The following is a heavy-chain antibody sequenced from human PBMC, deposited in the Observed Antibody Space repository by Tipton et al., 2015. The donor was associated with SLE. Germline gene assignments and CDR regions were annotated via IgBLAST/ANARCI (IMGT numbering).Heavy chain of an antibody. D-gene: IGHD6-6*01. CDR2: IYSGGST. CDR3: AREKCSSRGKGMDV. Sequence: SLRLSCAASGFTVNSNYMSWVRQAPGKGLEWVSVIYSGGSTYYADSVKGRFTISRDNSKNTLYLQMNSLRAEDTAVYYCAREKCSSRGKGMDVWGQGTTVTVSS. CDR1: GFTVNSNY. J-gene: IGHJ6*02. V-gene: IGHV3-53*05.